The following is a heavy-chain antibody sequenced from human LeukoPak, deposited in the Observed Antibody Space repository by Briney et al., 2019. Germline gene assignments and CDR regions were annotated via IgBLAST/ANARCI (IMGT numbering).Heavy chain of an antibody. CDR2: INHSGST. D-gene: IGHD3-10*01. CDR1: GGSFSGYY. Sequence: SETLSLTCAVYGGSFSGYYWSWIRQPPGKGLEWIGEINHSGSTNYNPSLKSRVTISVDTSKNQFSLKLSSVTAADTAVYYCARDGTYGSGSSRTIPFDYWGRGTLVTVSS. V-gene: IGHV4-34*01. J-gene: IGHJ4*02. CDR3: ARDGTYGSGSSRTIPFDY.